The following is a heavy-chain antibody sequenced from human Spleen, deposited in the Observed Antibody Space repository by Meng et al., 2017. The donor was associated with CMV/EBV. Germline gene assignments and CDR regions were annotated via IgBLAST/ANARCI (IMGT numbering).Heavy chain of an antibody. V-gene: IGHV1-2*02. CDR3: ARDDLSYGMDV. CDR1: GDTFSNYG. Sequence: ASVKVSCKASGDTFSNYGFSWVRQAPGQGLEWMGLMNTNTGGTHYTQKFQGRVTLTRDTSISTAYMELNRLRSDDTAVYYCARDDLSYGMDVWGQGTTVTVSS. CDR2: MNTNTGGT. J-gene: IGHJ6*02.